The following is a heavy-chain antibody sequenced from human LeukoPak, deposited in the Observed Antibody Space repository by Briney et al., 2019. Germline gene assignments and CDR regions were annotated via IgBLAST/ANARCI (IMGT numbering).Heavy chain of an antibody. D-gene: IGHD2-15*01. CDR2: ISRSGSTK. V-gene: IGHV3-11*01. J-gene: IGHJ4*02. CDR3: AKSGLNRFDY. Sequence: GGSLRLSCAASGFTFSDYNMRWIRQAPGKGLEWVSSISRSGSTKYYADSVKGRFTISRDNAKNSLFLQMNSLRAEDTAVYYCAKSGLNRFDYWGQGTLVTVSS. CDR1: GFTFSDYN.